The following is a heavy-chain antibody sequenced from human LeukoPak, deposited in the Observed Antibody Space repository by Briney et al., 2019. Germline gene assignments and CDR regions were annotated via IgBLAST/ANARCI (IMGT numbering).Heavy chain of an antibody. CDR3: ARSQYDFWSGYAPGWNYYYYMDV. CDR2: ISSSSSTI. J-gene: IGHJ6*03. CDR1: GFTFSSYS. Sequence: GGSLRLSCAASGFTFSSYSMNWVRQAPGKGQEWVSYISSSSSTIYYADSVKGRFTISRDNAKNSLYLQMNSLRAEDTAVYYCARSQYDFWSGYAPGWNYYYYMDVWGKGTTVTVSS. D-gene: IGHD3-3*01. V-gene: IGHV3-48*01.